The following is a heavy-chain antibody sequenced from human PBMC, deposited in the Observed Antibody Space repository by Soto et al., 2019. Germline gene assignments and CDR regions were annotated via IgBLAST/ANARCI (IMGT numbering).Heavy chain of an antibody. D-gene: IGHD1-7*01. CDR2: LNLSPGSV. V-gene: IGHV1-46*01. CDR3: ARAQTIRGFFHY. Sequence: GASVKVSCKTSGYIFTSYYMHWVRQAPGHGLEWMGILNLSPGSVRYAQKFQGRVTMTRDTSTSTVHMELRSLRSEDTAVYYCARAQTIRGFFHYWGQGTLVTVSS. J-gene: IGHJ1*01. CDR1: GYIFTSYY.